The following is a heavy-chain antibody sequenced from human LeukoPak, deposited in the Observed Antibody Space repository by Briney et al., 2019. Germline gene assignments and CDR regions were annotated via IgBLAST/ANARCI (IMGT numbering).Heavy chain of an antibody. D-gene: IGHD6-6*01. Sequence: GGSLRLSCAASGFTFSDYYMSWIRQAPGKGLEWVSYISSSSSYTNYADSVKGRFTISRDNAKNSLYLQMNSLRAEDTAVYYCASQASSSSFDYWGQGTLVTVSS. CDR1: GFTFSDYY. J-gene: IGHJ4*02. CDR2: ISSSSSYT. CDR3: ASQASSSSFDY. V-gene: IGHV3-11*06.